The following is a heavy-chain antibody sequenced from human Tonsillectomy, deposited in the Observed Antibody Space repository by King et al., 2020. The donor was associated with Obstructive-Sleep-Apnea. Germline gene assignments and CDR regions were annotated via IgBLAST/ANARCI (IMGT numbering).Heavy chain of an antibody. CDR1: GGSISSNY. Sequence: VPLQESGPGLVKPSETLSLTCTVSGGSISSNYWSWLRQPPGKGLEWIGNIHHSGTTNYNPSLQSRVTISVDTSKNQFCLKLTSVTAADTAVYYCAREGPLEEQWLVLGAAFDIWGQGTMVTVSS. CDR2: IHHSGTT. D-gene: IGHD6-19*01. J-gene: IGHJ3*02. V-gene: IGHV4-59*01. CDR3: AREGPLEEQWLVLGAAFDI.